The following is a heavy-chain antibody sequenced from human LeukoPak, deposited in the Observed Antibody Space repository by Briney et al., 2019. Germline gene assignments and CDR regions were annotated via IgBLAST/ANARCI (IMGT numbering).Heavy chain of an antibody. CDR3: ARDRHGYFDY. CDR1: GFTFSDHY. J-gene: IGHJ4*02. D-gene: IGHD6-13*01. Sequence: GGSLRLSCAAPGFTFSDHYMIWLRQAPGEGLEAISYISHNGETKYYADSVKGRLSISRDNAKSSLYLQMNSLRVEDTAVYYCARDRHGYFDYWGQGTLVTVSS. V-gene: IGHV3-11*01. CDR2: ISHNGETK.